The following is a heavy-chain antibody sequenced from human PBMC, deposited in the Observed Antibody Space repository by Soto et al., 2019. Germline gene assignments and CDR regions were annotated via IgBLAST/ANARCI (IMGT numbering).Heavy chain of an antibody. CDR3: AKGTATYYYGMDV. CDR1: GFTFSSYG. Sequence: GGSLRLSCAASGFTFSSYGMHWVRQAPGKGLEWVAVISYDGSNKYYADSVKGRFTISRDNSKNTLYLQMNSLRAEDTAVYYCAKGTATYYYGMDVWGQGTTVTVSS. V-gene: IGHV3-30*18. CDR2: ISYDGSNK. D-gene: IGHD2-21*02. J-gene: IGHJ6*02.